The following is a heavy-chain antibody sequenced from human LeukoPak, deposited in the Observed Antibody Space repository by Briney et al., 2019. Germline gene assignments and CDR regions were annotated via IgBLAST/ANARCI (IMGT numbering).Heavy chain of an antibody. D-gene: IGHD2-8*02. CDR1: RASMSSFF. CDR2: IHYSRTT. V-gene: IGHV4-59*03. Sequence: SETLSLTCTVSRASMSSFFWSWIRQPPGKGLERIGHIHYSRTTKYNPSLTSRITLSMDTSKSQVSLRLTSVTAADTAMYYCAASGNSWWEGFFHDWGQGTLVSVSS. CDR3: AASGNSWWEGFFHD. J-gene: IGHJ1*01.